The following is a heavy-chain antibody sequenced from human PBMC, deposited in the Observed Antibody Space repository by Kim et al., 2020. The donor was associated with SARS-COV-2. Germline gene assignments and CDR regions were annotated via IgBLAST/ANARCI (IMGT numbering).Heavy chain of an antibody. CDR2: VSGSGGSS. D-gene: IGHD3-16*02. J-gene: IGHJ6*01. V-gene: IGHV3-23*01. CDR3: AKAVTPGSCRGTSGYYGMDD. CDR1: GFTFSRFA. Sequence: GGSLRLSCAASGFTFSRFAISWVRQAPGKGLEWVSAVSGSGGSSYYAASVRGRSIISKDCSKNTVFLQMNSLRAEDTARYYCAKAVTPGSCRGTSGYYGMDDWGQGTTVTVSS.